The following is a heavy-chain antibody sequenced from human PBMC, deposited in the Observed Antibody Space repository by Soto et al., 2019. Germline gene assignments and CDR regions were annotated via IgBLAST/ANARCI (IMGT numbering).Heavy chain of an antibody. Sequence: GGSLRLSCAASGFTFSSYAMHWVRQAPGKGLEWVAVISYDGSNKYYAESVKGRFTISRDNSKNTLYLQMNSLRAEDTAVYYCARDEMAVAGPTSPKVLDYWGQGTLVTVSS. V-gene: IGHV3-30-3*01. CDR1: GFTFSSYA. CDR3: ARDEMAVAGPTSPKVLDY. D-gene: IGHD6-19*01. J-gene: IGHJ4*02. CDR2: ISYDGSNK.